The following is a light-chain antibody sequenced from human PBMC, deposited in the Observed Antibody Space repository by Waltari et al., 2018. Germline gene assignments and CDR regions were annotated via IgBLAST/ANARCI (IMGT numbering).Light chain of an antibody. V-gene: IGLV7-43*01. Sequence: QTVVTQEPSLPVSPGGTVTLTCASSTGAAPSNYYPNWIQQRPGQAPRALIYNTNNKYSWTPARFSGSLLGGKAALTLSRAQPEDEADYYCLLYYSGGARVFGGGTKLTVL. CDR1: TGAAPSNYY. J-gene: IGLJ2*01. CDR3: LLYYSGGARV. CDR2: NTN.